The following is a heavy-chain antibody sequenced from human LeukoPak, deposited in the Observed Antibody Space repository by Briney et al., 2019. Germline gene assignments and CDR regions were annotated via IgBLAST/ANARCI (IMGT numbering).Heavy chain of an antibody. Sequence: GGSLRLSCAASGFMFRNYWTSWVRQAPGKGLEWVANIKQDGSEKHYVDPVKGRFTISRDNAKNSLYLQMNSLRAEDTAVYYCAREGPVVIPTTPSSSYYYYMDVWGKGTTVTVSS. CDR1: GFMFRNYW. J-gene: IGHJ6*03. CDR3: AREGPVVIPTTPSSSYYYYMDV. V-gene: IGHV3-7*01. D-gene: IGHD2-2*01. CDR2: IKQDGSEK.